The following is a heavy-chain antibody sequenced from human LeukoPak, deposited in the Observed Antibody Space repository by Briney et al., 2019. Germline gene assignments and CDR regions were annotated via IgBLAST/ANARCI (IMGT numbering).Heavy chain of an antibody. V-gene: IGHV3-23*01. D-gene: IGHD3-10*01. CDR3: AKDQGRGYYYYYMDV. J-gene: IGHJ6*03. Sequence: GGSLRLSCAASGFTLRNYAMSWVRQAPGKGLEWVSSIGAGDKYTYYADSVKGRFTISRDNSKNTLYLQMNSLRAEDTAVYYCAKDQGRGYYYYYMDVWGKGTTVTVSS. CDR1: GFTLRNYA. CDR2: IGAGDKYT.